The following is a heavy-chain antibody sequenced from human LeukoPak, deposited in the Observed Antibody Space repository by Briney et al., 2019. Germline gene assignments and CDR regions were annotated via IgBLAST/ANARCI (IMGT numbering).Heavy chain of an antibody. CDR1: GYTFTASY. D-gene: IGHD2-8*02. CDR2: INPNTGDT. Sequence: ASVKVSCKASGYTFTASYIHWVRQAPGQGFQWLGWINPNTGDTNYAQQFQGRVTLTRDTSITTAYMELTSLISDDTAVYYCARRSGHDYWGPGTLLTVSS. V-gene: IGHV1-2*02. CDR3: ARRSGHDY. J-gene: IGHJ4*02.